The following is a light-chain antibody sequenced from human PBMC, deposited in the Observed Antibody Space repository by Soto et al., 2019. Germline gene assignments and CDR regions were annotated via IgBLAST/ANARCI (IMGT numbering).Light chain of an antibody. J-gene: IGKJ1*01. Sequence: EIQMTQSPSSLSASVGDRVTITCRASENISNYLNWVQQKTGKAPKLLMYGASKLHIGVPSRFSGSGSGTEFTLTISGLQPEDFVSYSCQQSYTTPWTFGQGTRVEVK. CDR1: ENISNY. CDR2: GAS. CDR3: QQSYTTPWT. V-gene: IGKV1-39*01.